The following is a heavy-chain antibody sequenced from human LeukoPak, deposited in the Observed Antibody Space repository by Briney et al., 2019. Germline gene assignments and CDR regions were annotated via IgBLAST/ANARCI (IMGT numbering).Heavy chain of an antibody. J-gene: IGHJ4*01. V-gene: IGHV4-59*01. CDR1: GGSISSFY. D-gene: IGHD4-23*01. CDR2: IYGGGTT. Sequence: KASETLSLTCTVSGGSISSFYWSWIRQPPGKGLEWIGCIYGGGTTKYNPSLKSRVTTSVDTPKNQSSLNLDSVTAADTAVYYCARDYGGKFDYWGQEAWSPPPQ. CDR3: ARDYGGKFDY.